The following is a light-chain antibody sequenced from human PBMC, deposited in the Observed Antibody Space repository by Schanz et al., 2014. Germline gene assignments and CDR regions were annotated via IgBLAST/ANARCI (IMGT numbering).Light chain of an antibody. CDR3: QQADSVPLT. V-gene: IGKV1-27*01. CDR1: QGISIY. Sequence: DIKLTQSPSSLSASVGDRVTITCRASQGISIYLAWYQQKPGKVPILLISAASTLQSGVPSRFSGGGSGTDFTLTISSLQPEDVATYYCQQADSVPLTFGGGTKVEIK. J-gene: IGKJ4*01. CDR2: AAS.